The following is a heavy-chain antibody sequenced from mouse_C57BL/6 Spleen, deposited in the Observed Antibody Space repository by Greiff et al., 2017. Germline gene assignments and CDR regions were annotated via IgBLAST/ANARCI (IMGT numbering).Heavy chain of an antibody. CDR2: IDPEDGVT. CDR1: GFNINDYS. Sequence: EVQLVQSGAELVRPGASVKLSCTASGFNINDYSMHWVKQRPEQGLEWIGRIDPEDGVTEYTPKFQGKATMTADKSSNTAYLQLSSLTSEDTAVYYCTTWRYYGRRDYWGQGTTLTVSA. J-gene: IGHJ2*01. D-gene: IGHD1-1*01. V-gene: IGHV14-1*01. CDR3: TTWRYYGRRDY.